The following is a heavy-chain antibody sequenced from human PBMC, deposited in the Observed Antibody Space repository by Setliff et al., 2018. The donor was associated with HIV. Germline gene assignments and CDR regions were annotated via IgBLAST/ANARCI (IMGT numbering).Heavy chain of an antibody. Sequence: TSETLSLTCTVSGGSISSGGYYWSWIRPHPGMGLEWIGYIYYSGRTYYNPSLKSRITMSVDTSKNQFSLKLSSVTAADTAVYYCARVFTVAGTYYYYCMDVWGKGTTVTVSS. CDR3: ARVFTVAGTYYYYCMDV. CDR1: GGSISSGGYY. CDR2: IYYSGRT. V-gene: IGHV4-31*03. J-gene: IGHJ6*03. D-gene: IGHD6-19*01.